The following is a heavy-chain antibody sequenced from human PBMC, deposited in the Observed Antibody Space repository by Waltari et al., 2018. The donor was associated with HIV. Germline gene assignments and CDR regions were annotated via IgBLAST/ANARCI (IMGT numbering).Heavy chain of an antibody. CDR3: ARGLNADNSLDY. CDR2: IWYDGINK. V-gene: IGHV3-33*01. D-gene: IGHD1-26*01. CDR1: GFILPNYG. Sequence: QVQLVESGGGVVQPGRSLRLACVGSGFILPNYGLPWVRQAPGKGLEWVAFIWYDGINKYYGDSVKGRFTVSRDNSRNTVFLQMDSLRGADTGLYYCARGLNADNSLDYWGRGTLVTVSS. J-gene: IGHJ4*02.